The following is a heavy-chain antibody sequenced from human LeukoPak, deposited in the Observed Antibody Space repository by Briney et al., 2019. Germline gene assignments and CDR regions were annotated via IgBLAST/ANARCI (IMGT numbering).Heavy chain of an antibody. V-gene: IGHV4-34*01. CDR1: GGSFSGYY. CDR3: ASFYGDYGI. J-gene: IGHJ4*02. CDR2: INHSGST. Sequence: SETPSLTCAVYGGSFSGYYWSWIRQPPGRGLEWIGEINHSGSTNYNPSLKSRVTISVDTSKNQFSLKLSSVTAADTAVYYCASFYGDYGIWGQGTLVTVSS. D-gene: IGHD4-17*01.